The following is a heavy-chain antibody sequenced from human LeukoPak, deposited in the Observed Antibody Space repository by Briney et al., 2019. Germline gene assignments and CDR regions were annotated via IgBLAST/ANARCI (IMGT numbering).Heavy chain of an antibody. CDR3: ARHQCSGGSCYSDFDY. J-gene: IGHJ4*02. Sequence: GESLKISCKGSGYSFTSFWIGWVRQMPGKGLEWMGIIYPSDSDTRYSPSLQGQVTISADKSISTAYLQWNSLKASDTAMYYCARHQCSGGSCYSDFDYWGQGTLVTVSS. D-gene: IGHD2-15*01. V-gene: IGHV5-51*01. CDR2: IYPSDSDT. CDR1: GYSFTSFW.